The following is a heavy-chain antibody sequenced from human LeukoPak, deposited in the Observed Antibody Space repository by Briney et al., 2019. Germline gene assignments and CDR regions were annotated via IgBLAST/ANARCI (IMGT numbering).Heavy chain of an antibody. CDR2: INHSGST. CDR1: GGSFSGYY. J-gene: IGHJ4*02. Sequence: PSETLSLTCAVYGGSFSGYYWSWIRQPPGKGLEWIGEINHSGSTNYNPSLKSRVAISVDPSKNQFSLKLSSVTAADTAVYYCARYCSSTSCYTYYFDYWGQGTLVTVSS. D-gene: IGHD2-2*02. V-gene: IGHV4-34*01. CDR3: ARYCSSTSCYTYYFDY.